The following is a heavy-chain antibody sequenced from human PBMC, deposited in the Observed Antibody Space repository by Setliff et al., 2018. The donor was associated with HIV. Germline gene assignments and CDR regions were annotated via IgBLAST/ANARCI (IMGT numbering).Heavy chain of an antibody. CDR1: GGSISSSY. CDR2: IHYSGST. J-gene: IGHJ6*03. CDR3: ARGARLLAGYSDRWDYYYMAV. D-gene: IGHD6-13*01. V-gene: IGHV4-59*08. Sequence: KPSETLSLTCAVSGGSISSSYWTWTRQPPGKGLEWIGNIHYSGSTNYNPSLKSRVTISVDTSRSQFSLKLSSVTAADTAVYYCARGARLLAGYSDRWDYYYMAVWGKGTTVTVSS.